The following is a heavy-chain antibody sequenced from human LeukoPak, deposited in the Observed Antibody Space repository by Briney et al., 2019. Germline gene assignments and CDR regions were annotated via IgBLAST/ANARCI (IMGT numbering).Heavy chain of an antibody. Sequence: GGSLRFSCAASGFTFSSYSMNWVRQAPGKGLEWVSSISSSSSYIYYADSVKGRFTISRDNAKNSLYLQMNSLRAEDTAVYYCAKDSYYDYVWGMFQIYYFDYWGQGTLVTVSS. CDR2: ISSSSSYI. D-gene: IGHD3-16*01. CDR3: AKDSYYDYVWGMFQIYYFDY. V-gene: IGHV3-21*04. CDR1: GFTFSSYS. J-gene: IGHJ4*02.